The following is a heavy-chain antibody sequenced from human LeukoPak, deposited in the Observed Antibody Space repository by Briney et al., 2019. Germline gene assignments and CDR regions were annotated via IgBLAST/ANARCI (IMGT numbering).Heavy chain of an antibody. V-gene: IGHV3-21*01. Sequence: PGGSLRLSCAASGFTFSNYSMNWVRQAPGKGLEWVSSISGSSSYIYYGDSVKGRFTISRDNAKNSLYLQMNRLRAEDTAVYYCARGPISVVAALGIFDYWGQGTLVTVSS. D-gene: IGHD2-15*01. CDR2: ISGSSSYI. CDR1: GFTFSNYS. CDR3: ARGPISVVAALGIFDY. J-gene: IGHJ4*02.